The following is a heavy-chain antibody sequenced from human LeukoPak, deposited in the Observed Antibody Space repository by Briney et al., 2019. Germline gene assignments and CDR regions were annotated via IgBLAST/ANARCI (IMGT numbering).Heavy chain of an antibody. CDR2: INHSGST. V-gene: IGHV4-34*01. J-gene: IGHJ6*01. CDR3: ARGRGVWSGYYLTYYYGMDV. Sequence: SETLSLTCAVYGGSFSGYYWSWIRHPPGKGLEWIGEINHSGSTNYNPSLKCRVTISVDTSKIQYSLKLSSVTAADTAVYYCARGRGVWSGYYLTYYYGMDVWGQGTTLTVSS. CDR1: GGSFSGYY. D-gene: IGHD3-3*01.